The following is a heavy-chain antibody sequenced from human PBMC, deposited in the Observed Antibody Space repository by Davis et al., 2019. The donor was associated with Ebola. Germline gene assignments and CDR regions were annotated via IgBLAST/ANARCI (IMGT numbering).Heavy chain of an antibody. CDR2: INPGGGTT. J-gene: IGHJ3*02. CDR3: ARGMYQLPNDI. V-gene: IGHV1-46*01. CDR1: GYTFTSYY. Sequence: ASVKVSCKASGYTFTSYYMHWVRQAPGQGLEWMGIINPGGGTTSYTQKFQGRVTMTRDTPTSTVYMELSSLKSEDTAVYYCARGMYQLPNDIWGQGTMVTVSS. D-gene: IGHD2-2*01.